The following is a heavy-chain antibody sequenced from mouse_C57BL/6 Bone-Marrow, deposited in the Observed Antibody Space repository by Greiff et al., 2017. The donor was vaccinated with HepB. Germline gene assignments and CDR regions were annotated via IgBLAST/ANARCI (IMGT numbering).Heavy chain of an antibody. D-gene: IGHD2-3*01. CDR2: IDPENGDT. CDR3: TRDGYYDYAMDY. J-gene: IGHJ4*01. Sequence: EVKLQQSGAELVRPGASVKLSCTASGFNIKDDYMHWVKQRPEQGLEWIGWIDPENGDTEYASKFQGKATITADTSSNTAYLQLSSLTSEDTAVYYCTRDGYYDYAMDYWGQGTSVTVSS. CDR1: GFNIKDDY. V-gene: IGHV14-4*01.